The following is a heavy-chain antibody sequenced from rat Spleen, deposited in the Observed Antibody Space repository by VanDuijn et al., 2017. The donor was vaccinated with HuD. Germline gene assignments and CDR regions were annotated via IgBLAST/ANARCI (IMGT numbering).Heavy chain of an antibody. D-gene: IGHD1-9*01. V-gene: IGHV5-25*01. Sequence: VQLVESAAGFVQPGPPLKHSCAASAPTFSDYYCAWFRQAPGKGLEWVASITNTGDNAHHPDFVKGRFSISRDNAKSSLYLQMDGLRSEDTATYVCARHGYNSYLDYWGQGVMVTVSS. J-gene: IGHJ2*01. CDR2: ITNTGDNA. CDR1: APTFSDYY. CDR3: ARHGYNSYLDY.